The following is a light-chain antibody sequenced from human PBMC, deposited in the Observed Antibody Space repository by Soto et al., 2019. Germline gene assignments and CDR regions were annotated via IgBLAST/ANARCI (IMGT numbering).Light chain of an antibody. CDR2: DVS. CDR3: CSYAGTYTVV. Sequence: QSALTQPSSVSGSPGQSVTISCTGTGSDVGGYDFVSWYQQHPGKAPELMIYDVSKRPSGVPDRFSGSKSGNTASLTISGLQADDEADYYCCSYAGTYTVVFGGGTKLTVL. V-gene: IGLV2-11*01. CDR1: GSDVGGYDF. J-gene: IGLJ2*01.